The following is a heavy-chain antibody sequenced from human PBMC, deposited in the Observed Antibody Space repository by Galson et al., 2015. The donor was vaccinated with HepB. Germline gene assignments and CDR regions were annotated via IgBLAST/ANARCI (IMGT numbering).Heavy chain of an antibody. J-gene: IGHJ4*02. Sequence: SLRLSCAASGFTFSDYWMTWVRQGPGKGLEWVANINQDGSKRYYVDSVKGRFTISRDDAKASVYLQMNSLTAEDAAVYYCARAYAGHDSFWGQGTLVTVSS. CDR2: INQDGSKR. V-gene: IGHV3-7*03. CDR3: ARAYAGHDSF. D-gene: IGHD2-15*01. CDR1: GFTFSDYW.